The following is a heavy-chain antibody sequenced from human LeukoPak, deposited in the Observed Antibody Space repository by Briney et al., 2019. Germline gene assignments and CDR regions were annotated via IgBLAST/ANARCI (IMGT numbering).Heavy chain of an antibody. CDR1: GCSISSYC. CDR2: IYTSGST. V-gene: IGHV4-4*07. CDR3: ARDHCSSTSCNFNWFDP. J-gene: IGHJ5*02. Sequence: SETLSLTCTVSGCSISSYCWSWIRQPAGKGLEWIGRIYTSGSTNYNPSLKSRVTMSVDTYKNQFSLKLSSVTAADTAVYYCARDHCSSTSCNFNWFDPWGRGTLVTVSS. D-gene: IGHD2-2*01.